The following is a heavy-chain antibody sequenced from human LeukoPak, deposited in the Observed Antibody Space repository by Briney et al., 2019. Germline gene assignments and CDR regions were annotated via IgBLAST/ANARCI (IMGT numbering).Heavy chain of an antibody. J-gene: IGHJ5*02. CDR1: GFHVCSTY. CDR3: GRLST. Sequence: GGSLRLSCAVSGFHVCSTYVNWVRQATGKGLEWVSVVDSGSSPFYADSVKGRFTISRHNDQNTLYAQMHGLIAEDTAVYYWGRLSTWGQGTLVTVAS. D-gene: IGHD2-2*01. CDR2: VDSGSSP. V-gene: IGHV3-53*04.